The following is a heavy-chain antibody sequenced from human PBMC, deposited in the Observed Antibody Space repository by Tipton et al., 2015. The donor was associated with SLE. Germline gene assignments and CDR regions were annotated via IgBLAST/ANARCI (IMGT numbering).Heavy chain of an antibody. J-gene: IGHJ4*02. CDR1: GFTFSNHG. CDR3: AKGLMVRGFIIDY. V-gene: IGHV3-30*02. D-gene: IGHD3-10*01. Sequence: SLRLSCAASGFTFSNHGMHWVRQAPGKGLEWVTFTRYDGSDKYYADSVKGRFTISRDNSKNTLYLQMNSLRDEDTAVYYCAKGLMVRGFIIDYWGQGMLVTVSS. CDR2: TRYDGSDK.